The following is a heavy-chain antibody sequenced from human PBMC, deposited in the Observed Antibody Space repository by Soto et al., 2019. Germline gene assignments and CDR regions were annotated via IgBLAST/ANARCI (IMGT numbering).Heavy chain of an antibody. CDR1: GGTFSSYA. CDR3: AWTMVQRPYYYYGMDV. CDR2: IIPIFGTA. Sequence: SVKVSCKASGGTFSSYAISWVRQAPGQGLEWMGGIIPIFGTANYAQKFQGRVTITADESTSTAYMELSSLRSEDTAVYYCAWTMVQRPYYYYGMDVWGQGTTVTVSS. V-gene: IGHV1-69*13. D-gene: IGHD1-1*01. J-gene: IGHJ6*02.